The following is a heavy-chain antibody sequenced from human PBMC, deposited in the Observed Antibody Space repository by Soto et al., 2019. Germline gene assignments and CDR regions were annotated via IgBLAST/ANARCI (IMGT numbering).Heavy chain of an antibody. V-gene: IGHV1-69*13. D-gene: IGHD3-22*01. Sequence: GASVKVSCKASGGTFRSYAFSWVRQAPGQGLEWMGGIIPMFGPPNYAQKFQGRLTISADESTSTVFMELSSLRREDAAVYYCARDYDTGGYLDYWGQGTLVTVSS. CDR3: ARDYDTGGYLDY. CDR2: IIPMFGPP. J-gene: IGHJ4*02. CDR1: GGTFRSYA.